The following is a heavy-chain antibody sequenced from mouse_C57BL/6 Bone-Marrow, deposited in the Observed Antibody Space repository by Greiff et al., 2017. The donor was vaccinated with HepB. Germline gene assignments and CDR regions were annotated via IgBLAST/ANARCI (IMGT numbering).Heavy chain of an antibody. Sequence: EVKVVESGPGMVKPSQSLSLTCTVTGYSITSGYDWHWIRHFPGNKLEWMGYISYSGSTNYNPSLKSRISITHDTSKNHFFLKLNSVTTEDTATYYCARGRRLRHYFDYWGQGTTLTVSS. CDR1: GYSITSGYD. CDR3: ARGRRLRHYFDY. CDR2: ISYSGST. J-gene: IGHJ2*01. D-gene: IGHD2-4*01. V-gene: IGHV3-1*01.